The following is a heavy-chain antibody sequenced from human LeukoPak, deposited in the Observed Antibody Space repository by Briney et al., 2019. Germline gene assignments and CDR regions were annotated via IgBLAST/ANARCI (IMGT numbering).Heavy chain of an antibody. CDR2: ISVSGGST. CDR1: GFTFSGYA. V-gene: IGHV3-23*01. Sequence: GGSLRLSCAASGFTFSGYAMSWVRQAPGKGLEWVSAISVSGGSTYYADSVKGRFTISRDNSKNTLYLQMNSLRAEDTAVYYCAKPGEIGASYFDYWGQGTLVTVSS. J-gene: IGHJ4*02. CDR3: AKPGEIGASYFDY. D-gene: IGHD4/OR15-4a*01.